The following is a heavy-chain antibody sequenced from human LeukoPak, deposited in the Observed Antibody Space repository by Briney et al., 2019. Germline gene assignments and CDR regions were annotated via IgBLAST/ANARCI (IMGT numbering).Heavy chain of an antibody. CDR1: GFTFSDYY. Sequence: GGSPRLSCAASGFTFSDYYMSWIRQAPGKGLEWVSYISSSGSTIYYADSVKGRFTISRDNAKNSLYLQMNSLRAEDTAVYYCASPDSVAGHNFDYWGQGALVTVSS. J-gene: IGHJ4*02. CDR3: ASPDSVAGHNFDY. CDR2: ISSSGSTI. D-gene: IGHD6-19*01. V-gene: IGHV3-11*01.